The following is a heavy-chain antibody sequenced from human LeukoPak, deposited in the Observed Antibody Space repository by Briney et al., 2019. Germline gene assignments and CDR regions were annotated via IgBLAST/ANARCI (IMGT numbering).Heavy chain of an antibody. CDR2: ISSSSTYI. CDR1: GFTFSSYS. V-gene: IGHV3-21*01. Sequence: PGGSLRLSCGGSGFTFSSYSINWGRQAPGKGLEWVSLISSSSTYIYYADSVKGRFSISRDNAKKSVYLQMNDLRVDDTAVYYCARVLLPNSGSYCIQYRGPGTLVTVSS. CDR3: ARVLLPNSGSYCIQY. J-gene: IGHJ4*02. D-gene: IGHD1-26*01.